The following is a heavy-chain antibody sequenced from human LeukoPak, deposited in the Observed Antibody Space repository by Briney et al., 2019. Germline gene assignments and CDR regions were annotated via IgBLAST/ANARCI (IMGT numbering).Heavy chain of an antibody. CDR1: GFTFSSYA. Sequence: GGSLRLSCAASGFTFSSYAMSWVRRAPGKGLEWVSAIRGSGDDTYYADSVMGRFIISRDNSKNTLYLQMNSLRAEDTAVYYCAKAHDDWNYVYFRHWGQGTLVTVSS. D-gene: IGHD1-7*01. V-gene: IGHV3-23*01. CDR3: AKAHDDWNYVYFRH. J-gene: IGHJ1*01. CDR2: IRGSGDDT.